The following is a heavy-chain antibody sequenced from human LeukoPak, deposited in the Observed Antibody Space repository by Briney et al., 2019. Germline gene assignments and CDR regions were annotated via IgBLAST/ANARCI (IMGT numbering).Heavy chain of an antibody. J-gene: IGHJ4*02. CDR2: IRYDGRNK. CDR1: GFTFSGYG. CDR3: AKGSMGATWVGDYFDY. D-gene: IGHD1-26*01. V-gene: IGHV3-30*02. Sequence: GGSLRLSCATSGFTFSGYGMHWVRQAPGKGLEWVAFIRYDGRNKYYADSVKGRFTISRDNSKNTLYLQMNSLRAEDTAVYYCAKGSMGATWVGDYFDYWGQGTLVTASS.